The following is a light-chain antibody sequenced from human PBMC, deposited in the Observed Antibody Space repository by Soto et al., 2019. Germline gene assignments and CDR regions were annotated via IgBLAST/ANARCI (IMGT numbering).Light chain of an antibody. V-gene: IGKV1-5*03. CDR2: EAS. J-gene: IGKJ1*01. CDR1: QNIRSR. Sequence: DFQMTQSPSTLSASVGYRVTITCRASQNIRSRLAWYQQMPGKAPKLLIYEASSLDVGVPSRFSGSGSGTEFTLTISSLQPDDFATYYCQQYHNFWTFGQGTKVDIK. CDR3: QQYHNFWT.